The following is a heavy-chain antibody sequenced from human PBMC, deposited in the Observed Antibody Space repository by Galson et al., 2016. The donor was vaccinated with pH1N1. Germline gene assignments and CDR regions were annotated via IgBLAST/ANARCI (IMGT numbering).Heavy chain of an antibody. CDR1: GDSVSSSSDT. D-gene: IGHD3-3*01. J-gene: IGHJ4*02. CDR2: IYHRSKWYY. Sequence: CAISGDSVSSSSDTWNWIRQSPRRGLEWLGRIYHRSKWYYEYAPSLQGRLRISPDTSSNQMSLHLNSVTLDYAAVYYCSIEVWLRRGYYIDHWGQGSLVTVSS. V-gene: IGHV6-1*01. CDR3: SIEVWLRRGYYIDH.